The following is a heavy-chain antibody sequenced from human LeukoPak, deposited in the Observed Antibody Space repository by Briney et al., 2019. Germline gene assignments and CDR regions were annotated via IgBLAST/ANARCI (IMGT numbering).Heavy chain of an antibody. J-gene: IGHJ4*02. CDR3: VTYYFDSSGPKKNY. D-gene: IGHD3-22*01. Sequence: SETLSLTCAVYGGSFSGYYWSWIRQPPGKGLEWIGEINHSGSTNYNPSLKSRVTISVDTSKKQFSLKLSSVTASDTAVYYCVTYYFDSSGPKKNYWGQGTLVTVSS. V-gene: IGHV4-34*01. CDR2: INHSGST. CDR1: GGSFSGYY.